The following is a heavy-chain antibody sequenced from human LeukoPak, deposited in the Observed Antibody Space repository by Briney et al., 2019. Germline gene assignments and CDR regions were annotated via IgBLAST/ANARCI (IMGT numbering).Heavy chain of an antibody. D-gene: IGHD1-26*01. J-gene: IGHJ4*02. CDR3: ARDVGGSYYEY. Sequence: PSETLSLTCDVSGYSITSGYYWGWIRQPPGKGLEWIGSVHYSATSYYNPSLKSRVTISVDTSKNQFSLKLSSVTAADTAVYYCARDVGGSYYEYWGQGTLVTVSS. V-gene: IGHV4-38-2*02. CDR2: VHYSATS. CDR1: GYSITSGYY.